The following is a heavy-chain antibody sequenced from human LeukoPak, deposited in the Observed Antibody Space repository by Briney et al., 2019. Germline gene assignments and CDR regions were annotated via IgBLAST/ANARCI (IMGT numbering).Heavy chain of an antibody. Sequence: GGSLRLSCAASGFTFSSYGMSWVRQAPGKGLEWVSAISGSGGSTYYADSVKGRFTFSRDNSKNTLYLQMNSLRAEDTAVYYCAKDRGGAYDYWGQGTLVTVSS. J-gene: IGHJ4*02. CDR2: ISGSGGST. CDR3: AKDRGGAYDY. V-gene: IGHV3-23*01. D-gene: IGHD3-16*01. CDR1: GFTFSSYG.